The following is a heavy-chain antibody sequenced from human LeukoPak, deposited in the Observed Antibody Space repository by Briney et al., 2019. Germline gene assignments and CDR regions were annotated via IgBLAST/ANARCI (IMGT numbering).Heavy chain of an antibody. V-gene: IGHV4-39*01. Sequence: PSETLSLTCTVSGGSISSSSYYWGWIRQPPGKGLEWIGSIYHSGSTYYNPSLKSRVTISVDTSKNQFPLKLSSVTAADTAVYYCARHNMIVVVPAAPPFDPWGQGTLVTVSS. CDR2: IYHSGST. J-gene: IGHJ5*02. CDR3: ARHNMIVVVPAAPPFDP. CDR1: GGSISSSSYY. D-gene: IGHD2-2*01.